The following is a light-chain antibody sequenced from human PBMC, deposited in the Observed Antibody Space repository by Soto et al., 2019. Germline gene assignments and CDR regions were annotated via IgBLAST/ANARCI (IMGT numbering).Light chain of an antibody. Sequence: EIVLTQFPRTLSLSPGERATLSCRASQTVSSYLAWYQQKPGQAPRPLIYGASSRATGIPDRFSGSGSGTEFTLTISTLQTEDFSVYYCQQYQQWPFYTFGQGT. CDR2: GAS. V-gene: IGKV3D-15*01. J-gene: IGKJ2*01. CDR1: QTVSSY. CDR3: QQYQQWPFYT.